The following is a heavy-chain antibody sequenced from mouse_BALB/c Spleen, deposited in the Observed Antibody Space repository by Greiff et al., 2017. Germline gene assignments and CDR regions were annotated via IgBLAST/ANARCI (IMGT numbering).Heavy chain of an antibody. CDR3: ARYGNHGDAMDY. V-gene: IGHV3-2*02. CDR2: ISYSGST. D-gene: IGHD2-1*01. Sequence: EVQLQESGPGLVKPSQSLSLTCTVTGYSITSDYAWNWIRQFPGNKLEWMGYISYSGSTSYNPSLKSRISITRDTSKNQFFLQLNSVTTEDTATYYCARYGNHGDAMDYWGQGTSVTVSS. J-gene: IGHJ4*01. CDR1: GYSITSDYA.